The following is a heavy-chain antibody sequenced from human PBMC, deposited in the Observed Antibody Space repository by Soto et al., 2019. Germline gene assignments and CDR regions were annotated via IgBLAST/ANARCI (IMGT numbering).Heavy chain of an antibody. Sequence: GGSMRLSCAASEFTFRGYAMSWVRQTPGKGLEWVSAISGSGGSTYYADSVKGRFTISRDNSKNTLYLQMNSLRAEDTAVYYCAKDLIYCSSTSCYFRAPFDYWGQGTLVTVSS. CDR3: AKDLIYCSSTSCYFRAPFDY. D-gene: IGHD2-2*01. CDR1: EFTFRGYA. V-gene: IGHV3-23*01. CDR2: ISGSGGST. J-gene: IGHJ4*02.